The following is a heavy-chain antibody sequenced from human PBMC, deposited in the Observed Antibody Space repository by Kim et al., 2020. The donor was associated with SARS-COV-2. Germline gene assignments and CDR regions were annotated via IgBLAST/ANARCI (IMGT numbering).Heavy chain of an antibody. CDR2: INSDGIM. CDR3: ARPSRGVAVAFDP. Sequence: GGSLRLSCAASGFTLSSGWMYWVRQAPGKGLEWVSRINSDGIMGYADSVEGRFTISRDNAKNTLYLEMKSLRVEDTAVYYCARPSRGVAVAFDPWGQGTLVTVSS. D-gene: IGHD2-15*01. V-gene: IGHV3-74*01. CDR1: GFTLSSGW. J-gene: IGHJ5*02.